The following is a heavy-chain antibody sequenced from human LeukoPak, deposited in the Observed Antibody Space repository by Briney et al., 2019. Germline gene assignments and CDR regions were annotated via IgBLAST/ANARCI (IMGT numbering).Heavy chain of an antibody. J-gene: IGHJ5*02. Sequence: SETLSLTCTVSGGSISSSSYYWGWIRQPPGKGLEWIGSIYYSGSTSYNPSLKSRVTISVDTSKNQFSLKLSSVTAADTAVYYCATFRPLATGSWGQGTLVTVSS. CDR2: IYYSGST. D-gene: IGHD3-10*01. V-gene: IGHV4-39*07. CDR1: GGSISSSSYY. CDR3: ATFRPLATGS.